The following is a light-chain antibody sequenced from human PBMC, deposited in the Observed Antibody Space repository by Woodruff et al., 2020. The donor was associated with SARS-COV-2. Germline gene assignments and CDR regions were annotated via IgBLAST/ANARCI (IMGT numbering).Light chain of an antibody. CDR1: SSNIGAGYD. CDR2: GNS. V-gene: IGLV1-40*01. Sequence: TISCTGSSSNIGAGYDVHWYQQLPGTAPKLLIYGNSNRPSGVPDRFSGSKSGTSASLAITGLQAEDEADYYCQSYDSSLSGSRVF. J-gene: IGLJ3*02. CDR3: QSYDSSLSGSRV.